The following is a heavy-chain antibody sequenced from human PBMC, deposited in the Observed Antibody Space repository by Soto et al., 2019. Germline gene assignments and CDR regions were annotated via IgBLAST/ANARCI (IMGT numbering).Heavy chain of an antibody. J-gene: IGHJ4*02. CDR3: AGVAARPRVYGY. D-gene: IGHD6-6*01. V-gene: IGHV4-34*01. CDR1: GGSFSGYY. CDR2: INHSGST. Sequence: PSETLSLTCAVYGGSFSGYYWSWIRQPPGKGLEWIGEINHSGSTNYNPSLKSRVTISVDTSKNQFSLKLSSVTAADTAAYYCAGVAARPRVYGYWGQGTLVTVSS.